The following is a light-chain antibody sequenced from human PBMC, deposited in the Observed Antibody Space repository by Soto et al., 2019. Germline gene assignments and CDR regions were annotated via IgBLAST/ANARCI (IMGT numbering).Light chain of an antibody. Sequence: DIQMTQSPSTLSASVGDRVTITCRASQSISVWLAWYQQKAGKAPNLLIYKASRLESGVPSRFSGSGSGADFTLTISSLQPEDFATYYCQQSYSTLYTFGRGTKLEIK. V-gene: IGKV1-5*03. CDR1: QSISVW. CDR3: QQSYSTLYT. CDR2: KAS. J-gene: IGKJ2*01.